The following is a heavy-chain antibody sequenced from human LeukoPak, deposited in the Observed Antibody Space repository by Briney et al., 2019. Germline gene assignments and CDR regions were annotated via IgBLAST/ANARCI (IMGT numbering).Heavy chain of an antibody. CDR2: INRRGHT. CDR1: GFTFDRFT. V-gene: IGHV3-23*03. Sequence: PGGSLRLSCAASGFTFDRFTIHWVRQIPGKGLEWVSLINRRGHTFYADSVRGRFTISRDNSKNTLYLQMNSLRAEDTAVYYCTRVVNIPIGSSAFDIWGQGTMVTVSS. D-gene: IGHD3-22*01. CDR3: TRVVNIPIGSSAFDI. J-gene: IGHJ3*02.